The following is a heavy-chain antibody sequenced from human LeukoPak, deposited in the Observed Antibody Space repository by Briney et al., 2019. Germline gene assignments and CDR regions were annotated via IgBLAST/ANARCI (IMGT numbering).Heavy chain of an antibody. CDR1: GFTFTSYA. J-gene: IGHJ4*02. Sequence: GGSLRLSCAASGFTFTSYAMSWVRQAPGKGLEWVSVISGSGGSTYYADSVKGRFTISRDNSKNTLYLQMNSLRAEDTAVYYCAKAPYSSGFYYFDYWGQGTLVTVSS. CDR2: ISGSGGST. D-gene: IGHD6-19*01. CDR3: AKAPYSSGFYYFDY. V-gene: IGHV3-23*01.